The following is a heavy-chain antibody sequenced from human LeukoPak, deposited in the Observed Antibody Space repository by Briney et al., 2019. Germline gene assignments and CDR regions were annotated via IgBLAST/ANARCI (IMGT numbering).Heavy chain of an antibody. J-gene: IGHJ5*02. CDR1: GFTFSNAW. CDR2: IKSKTDGGTT. Sequence: PGGSLRLSCAASGFTFSNAWMSWVRQAPGKGLEWVGRIKSKTDGGTTDYAAPVKGGFTISRDDSKNTLYLQMNSLKTEDTAVYYCTAITHIVVVTASWGQGTLVTVSS. D-gene: IGHD2-21*02. V-gene: IGHV3-15*01. CDR3: TAITHIVVVTAS.